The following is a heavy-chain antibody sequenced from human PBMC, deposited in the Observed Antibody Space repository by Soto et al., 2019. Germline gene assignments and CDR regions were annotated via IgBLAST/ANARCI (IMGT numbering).Heavy chain of an antibody. V-gene: IGHV4-31*03. Sequence: PSETLSLTCTVSGCSSSSVVYYWNWIRKHPGKDLEWVGYISYSGITHHNPSLKSRLFISVDTSKNQFSLKLSSVTAADTAVYYCARPYSSGWYYFDYWGQGTLVTVSS. J-gene: IGHJ4*02. CDR2: ISYSGIT. CDR3: ARPYSSGWYYFDY. CDR1: GCSSSSVVYY. D-gene: IGHD6-19*01.